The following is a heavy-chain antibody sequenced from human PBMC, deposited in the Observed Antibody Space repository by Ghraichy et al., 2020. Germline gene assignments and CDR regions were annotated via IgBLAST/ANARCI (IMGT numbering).Heavy chain of an antibody. CDR2: ISGGGTST. V-gene: IGHV3-23*01. CDR1: GFTFSNYA. J-gene: IGHJ4*02. Sequence: LSLTCAASGFTFSNYAMSWVRQAPGKGLEWVSSISGGGTSTYYADSVKGRFTISRDNSKNTLYLQMNSLRAEDTAVYYCAKRHSSAWYYFDYWGQGTLVTVSS. D-gene: IGHD6-19*01. CDR3: AKRHSSAWYYFDY.